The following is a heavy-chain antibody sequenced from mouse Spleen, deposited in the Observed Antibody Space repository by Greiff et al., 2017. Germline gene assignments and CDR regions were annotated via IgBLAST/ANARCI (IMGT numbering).Heavy chain of an antibody. CDR3: ARDYYGNYPLAMDY. J-gene: IGHJ4*01. V-gene: IGHV1S56*01. CDR1: GYTFTSYY. CDR2: IYPGNVNT. D-gene: IGHD2-1*01. Sequence: QVQLKESGPELVKPGASVRISCKASGYTFTSYYIHWVKQRPGQGLEWIGWIYPGNVNTKYNEKFKGKATLTADKSSSTAYMQLSSLTSEDSAVYFCARDYYGNYPLAMDYWGQGTSVTVSS.